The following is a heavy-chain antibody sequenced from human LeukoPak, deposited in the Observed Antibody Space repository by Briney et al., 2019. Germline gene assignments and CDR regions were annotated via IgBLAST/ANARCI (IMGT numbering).Heavy chain of an antibody. D-gene: IGHD4-23*01. V-gene: IGHV3-15*07. J-gene: IGHJ4*02. Sequence: GGSLRLSCAASGFIFSNVWMNWVRQTPGKGLGWVGRIISKTDGGTIDYAAPVKGRFTISRDDSKNTLYLQMNSLKTEDTAVYYCTTASYGGPDYWGQGTLVTVS. CDR2: IISKTDGGTI. CDR1: GFIFSNVW. CDR3: TTASYGGPDY.